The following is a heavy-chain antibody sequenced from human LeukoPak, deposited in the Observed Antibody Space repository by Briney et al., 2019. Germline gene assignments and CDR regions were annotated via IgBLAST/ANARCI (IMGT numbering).Heavy chain of an antibody. CDR1: GGSISSGGYY. Sequence: PSETLSLTCTVSGGSISSGGYYWSWIRQHPGKGLEWIGYIYYSGSTYYNPSLKSRVTISVDTSKNQFSLKLSSVTAADTAVYYCARQSSAVTTYTLDYWGQGTLVTVSS. CDR2: IYYSGST. CDR3: ARQSSAVTTYTLDY. V-gene: IGHV4-39*01. J-gene: IGHJ4*02. D-gene: IGHD4-4*01.